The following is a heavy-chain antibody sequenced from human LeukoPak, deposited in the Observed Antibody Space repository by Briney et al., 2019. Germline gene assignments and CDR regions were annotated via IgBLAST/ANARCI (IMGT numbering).Heavy chain of an antibody. V-gene: IGHV3-23*01. Sequence: SGGSLRLSCAASGFTFSNYAMNWVRQAPGKGLEWVSSISGSGGRTYYADSVKGRFTISRDNSKNTLYVQMNSLRAEDTAVYYCAKDRDDIGAPDAFNIWGQGTMVTVSS. CDR2: ISGSGGRT. CDR3: AKDRDDIGAPDAFNI. CDR1: GFTFSNYA. J-gene: IGHJ3*02. D-gene: IGHD2-21*01.